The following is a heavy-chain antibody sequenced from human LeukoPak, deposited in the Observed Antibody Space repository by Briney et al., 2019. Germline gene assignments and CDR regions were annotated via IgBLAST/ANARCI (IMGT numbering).Heavy chain of an antibody. Sequence: SETLSLTCTVSGDSISTYYWSWIRQPPGKGLEWIGYVYYSGSTNYNPSLKSRVTISVDTSKNQFSLKLSSVTAADTAVYYCARVYGAGYDFRGAFDIWGQGTMVTVSS. V-gene: IGHV4-59*01. J-gene: IGHJ3*02. D-gene: IGHD5-12*01. CDR3: ARVYGAGYDFRGAFDI. CDR2: VYYSGST. CDR1: GDSISTYY.